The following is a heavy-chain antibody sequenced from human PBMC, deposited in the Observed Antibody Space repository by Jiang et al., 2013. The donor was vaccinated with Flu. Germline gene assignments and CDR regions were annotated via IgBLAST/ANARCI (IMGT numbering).Heavy chain of an antibody. J-gene: IGHJ3*01. CDR3: AKDFYSTSQPDAFDV. Sequence: VQLLESGGTLVQPGGSLRLSCAASGFTFSTYAMNWVRQAPGKGLEWVSAIDAGGSYTYYADSVKGRFTISRDNSKNTLYLQMNSLRAEDTALYYCAKDFYSTSQPDAFDVWGQGTMVTVSS. V-gene: IGHV3-23*01. D-gene: IGHD2/OR15-2a*01. CDR1: GFTFSTYA. CDR2: IDAGGSYT.